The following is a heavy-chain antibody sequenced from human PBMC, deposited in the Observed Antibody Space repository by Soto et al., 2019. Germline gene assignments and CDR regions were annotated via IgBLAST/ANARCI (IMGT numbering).Heavy chain of an antibody. V-gene: IGHV4-59*01. D-gene: IGHD3-16*01. Sequence: QVQLQEWGPGLVKPSETLSLTCTVSGASMNNYYGSWVRQPPGKGLEWIGCMHSSGGSNSNPSLKGRVTISVDTSKNQISLKLTSVTAADTAVYYCVRSGHSFGGVMWGQGTLVTVSS. CDR1: GASMNNYY. CDR2: MHSSGGS. J-gene: IGHJ4*02. CDR3: VRSGHSFGGVM.